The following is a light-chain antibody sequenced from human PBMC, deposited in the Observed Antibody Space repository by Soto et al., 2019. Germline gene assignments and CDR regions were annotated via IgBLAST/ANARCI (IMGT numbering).Light chain of an antibody. CDR1: QDVSSN. CDR2: GSS. V-gene: IGKV3-15*01. CDR3: QQYDNWPLT. Sequence: DIAMTQSPSSLSASLVERATISCRASQDVSSNLAWYQQKPGQAPRLLIYGSSARAPGFPARFSGSGSGTDFTLTISSLQSEDFAVYYCQQYDNWPLTFGGGTKVDI. J-gene: IGKJ4*01.